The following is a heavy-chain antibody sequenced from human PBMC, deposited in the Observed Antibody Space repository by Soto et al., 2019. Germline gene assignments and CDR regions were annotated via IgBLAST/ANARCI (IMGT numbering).Heavy chain of an antibody. CDR2: ISASGTGT. D-gene: IGHD6-25*01. CDR3: AKVRLRPYYFHY. CDR1: GFTFSNYA. Sequence: EVQLLDSGGGLVQPGGSLRLSCAASGFTFSNYAMNWVRQAPGKGLEWVSAISASGTGTDYADSVKGRFTISRDNSKNTLYLPMNSLTAEDTAVYYCAKVRLRPYYFHYWGQGTLVTVSS. J-gene: IGHJ4*02. V-gene: IGHV3-23*01.